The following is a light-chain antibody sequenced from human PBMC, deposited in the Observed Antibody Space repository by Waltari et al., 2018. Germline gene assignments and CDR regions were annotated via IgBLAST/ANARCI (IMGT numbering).Light chain of an antibody. J-gene: IGLJ3*02. CDR1: SSDFGNYNF. V-gene: IGLV2-8*01. CDR3: SSFAGRWV. CDR2: EVT. Sequence: QSALTQPPSASGSPGQSVTISCTGTSSDFGNYNFVSWYQQHPGKAPKVIIYEVTKRSSGVPDRFSGSKSGNTASLTVSGLQAEDETDYYCSSFAGRWVFGGGTNLTVL.